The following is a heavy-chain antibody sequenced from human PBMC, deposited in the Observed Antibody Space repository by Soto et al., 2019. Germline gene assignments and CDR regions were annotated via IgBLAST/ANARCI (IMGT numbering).Heavy chain of an antibody. Sequence: ASVKVSCKASGYTFTDYYMHWVRQAPGQGLEWMGWINPDSGGTNYAQKFQGRVTMTRDTSISTAYMELSRLRSDDTAVYYCARKLELRGSYYYYYDMDVWGQGTTVTVSS. CDR2: INPDSGGT. J-gene: IGHJ6*02. CDR1: GYTFTDYY. V-gene: IGHV1-2*02. CDR3: ARKLELRGSYYYYYDMDV. D-gene: IGHD1-7*01.